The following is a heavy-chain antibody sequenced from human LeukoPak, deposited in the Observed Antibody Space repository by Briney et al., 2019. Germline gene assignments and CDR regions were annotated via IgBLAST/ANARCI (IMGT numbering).Heavy chain of an antibody. J-gene: IGHJ6*02. Sequence: GGSLRLSCAASGFTFSNYWMHWVRQAPGEALMWVSRIKSDGSSTTYADSVKGRFTISRDNAKNTLYLQMNSLRAEDTAVYYCSRDSLSSCGGDCYSGLDVWGQGTTVAVSS. CDR3: SRDSLSSCGGDCYSGLDV. CDR1: GFTFSNYW. D-gene: IGHD2-21*02. CDR2: IKSDGSST. V-gene: IGHV3-74*01.